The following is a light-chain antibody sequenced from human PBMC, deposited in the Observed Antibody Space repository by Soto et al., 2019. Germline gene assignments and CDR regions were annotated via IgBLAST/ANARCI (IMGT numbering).Light chain of an antibody. V-gene: IGKV1-5*03. CDR3: QQYNSYSST. CDR1: QSISTW. J-gene: IGKJ1*01. Sequence: DIQMTQSPSTLSASVGDRVTITCRASQSISTWLAWYQQEPGKAPKLLIHKASSLQSGVPSRFSGCGSGTDFTLTISSLHPDDVATYYCQQYNSYSSTFGQGTRVEIK. CDR2: KAS.